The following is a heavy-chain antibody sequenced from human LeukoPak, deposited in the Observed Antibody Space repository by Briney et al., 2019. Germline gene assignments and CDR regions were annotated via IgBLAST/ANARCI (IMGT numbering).Heavy chain of an antibody. J-gene: IGHJ5*02. Sequence: ASVKVSCKASGYTFTSYGISWVRQAPGQGLEWMGWISAYNGNTNYAQKLQGRVTITADESTSTAYMELSSLRSEDTAVYYCASGDYSGYDDNWFDPWGQGTLVTVSS. CDR2: ISAYNGNT. CDR1: GYTFTSYG. V-gene: IGHV1-18*01. CDR3: ASGDYSGYDDNWFDP. D-gene: IGHD5-12*01.